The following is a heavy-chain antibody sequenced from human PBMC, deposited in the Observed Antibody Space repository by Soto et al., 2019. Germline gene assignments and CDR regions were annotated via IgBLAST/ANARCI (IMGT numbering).Heavy chain of an antibody. CDR1: GFTFSSYG. V-gene: IGHV3-30*03. CDR3: ARDRRRLNWFDP. Sequence: QVQLVESGGGVVQPGRSLRLSCAASGFTFSSYGMHWVRQAPGKGLEWVAVISYDGSNKYYADSVKGRFTISRDNSKNTLYLQMNSLRAEDTAVYYCARDRRRLNWFDPWGQGTLVTVSS. J-gene: IGHJ5*02. CDR2: ISYDGSNK. D-gene: IGHD6-25*01.